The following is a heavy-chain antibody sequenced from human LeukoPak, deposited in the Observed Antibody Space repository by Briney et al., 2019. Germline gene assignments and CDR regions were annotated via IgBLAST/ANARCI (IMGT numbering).Heavy chain of an antibody. CDR2: ISRSGSTI. CDR3: ARVPDYGGNPFDY. D-gene: IGHD4-23*01. J-gene: IGHJ4*02. Sequence: GGSLRLXCAASGFTFSAYYMTWIRPAPGKGLEWVSYISRSGSTIYYADSVKGRFTISRDNAKNSLYLQMNSLRAEDTAVYYCARVPDYGGNPFDYWGQGTLVTVSS. CDR1: GFTFSAYY. V-gene: IGHV3-11*04.